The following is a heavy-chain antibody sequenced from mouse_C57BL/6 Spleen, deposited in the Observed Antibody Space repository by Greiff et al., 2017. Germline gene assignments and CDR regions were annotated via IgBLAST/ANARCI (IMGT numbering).Heavy chain of an antibody. CDR2: ISYDGST. J-gene: IGHJ2*01. D-gene: IGHD2-5*01. CDR3: ASYSNYPYFDY. Sequence: VQLKESGPGLVKPSQSLSLTCSVTGYSFTSGYYWNWIRPFPGNKLEWMGYISYDGSTNYKPSLKNRISITRDTSKNQFFLKLNSVTTEDTATYYCASYSNYPYFDYWGQGTTLTVSS. V-gene: IGHV3-6*01. CDR1: GYSFTSGYY.